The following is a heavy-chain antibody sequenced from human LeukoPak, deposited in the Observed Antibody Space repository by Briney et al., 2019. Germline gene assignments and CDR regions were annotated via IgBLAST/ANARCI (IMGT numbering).Heavy chain of an antibody. CDR2: MNPNSGNT. Sequence: ASVKVSCKASGYTFTSYDINWVRQATGQGLEWMGWMNPNSGNTGYAQKFQGRVTITRNTSISTAYMELSSLRSEDTAVYYCATNRYYGSGPTPLGAFDTWGQGTMVTVSS. D-gene: IGHD3-10*01. J-gene: IGHJ3*02. V-gene: IGHV1-8*03. CDR3: ATNRYYGSGPTPLGAFDT. CDR1: GYTFTSYD.